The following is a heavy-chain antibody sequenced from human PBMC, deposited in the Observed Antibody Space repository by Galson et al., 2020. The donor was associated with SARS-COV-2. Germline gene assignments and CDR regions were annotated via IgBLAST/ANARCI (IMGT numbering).Heavy chain of an antibody. CDR3: ARGNFDILNAWGSQVGSQWFDP. V-gene: IGHV4-34*01. D-gene: IGHD3-9*01. CDR1: SASFSAYH. Sequence: SQASETLSLTCAVSSASFSAYHWSWIRQPPGKGLEWIGEINHRGGTHYNPSLQSRVSISIDTSKNQLSLIVTSLTAADTAVYYCARGNFDILNAWGSQVGSQWFDPWGQGTLVTVSS. CDR2: INHRGGT. J-gene: IGHJ5*02.